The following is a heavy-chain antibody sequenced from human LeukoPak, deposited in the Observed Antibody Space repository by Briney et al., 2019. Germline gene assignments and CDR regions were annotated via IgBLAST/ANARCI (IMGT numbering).Heavy chain of an antibody. V-gene: IGHV4-4*07. CDR3: ARDRAPGYSSSWYDAFDI. D-gene: IGHD6-13*01. Sequence: PSETLSLTCTVSGGSISSYYWSWIQQPAGKGLEWIGRIYTSGSTNYNPSLKSRVTMSVDTSKNQFSLKLSSVTAADTAVYYCARDRAPGYSSSWYDAFDIWGQGTMVTVSS. J-gene: IGHJ3*02. CDR1: GGSISSYY. CDR2: IYTSGST.